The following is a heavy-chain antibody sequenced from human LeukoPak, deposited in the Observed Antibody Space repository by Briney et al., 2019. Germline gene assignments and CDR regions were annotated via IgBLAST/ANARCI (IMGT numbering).Heavy chain of an antibody. CDR1: GFTFSDYW. J-gene: IGHJ4*02. CDR3: ARALAGRGCIDY. D-gene: IGHD6-19*01. Sequence: GGSLRLSCAVSGFTFSDYWFHWVRQTPGKGPEWVSRINPDGTAKAYADSVKGRFTISRDNTKSTLYLQMSALRAEDTAMYYCARALAGRGCIDYWGQGTLVTVSS. V-gene: IGHV3-74*01. CDR2: INPDGTAK.